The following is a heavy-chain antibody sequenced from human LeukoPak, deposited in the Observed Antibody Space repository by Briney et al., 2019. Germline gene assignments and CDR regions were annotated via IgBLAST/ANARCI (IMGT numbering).Heavy chain of an antibody. J-gene: IGHJ4*02. D-gene: IGHD1-7*01. CDR3: AKEEDWNYNY. Sequence: PGGSLRLSCAASGFTFDDYGMSRVRQAPGKGLEWVSAISGSGGSTYYADSVKGRFTISRDNSKNTLYLQMNSLRAEDTAVYYCAKEEDWNYNYWGQGTLVTVSS. CDR1: GFTFDDYG. V-gene: IGHV3-23*01. CDR2: ISGSGGST.